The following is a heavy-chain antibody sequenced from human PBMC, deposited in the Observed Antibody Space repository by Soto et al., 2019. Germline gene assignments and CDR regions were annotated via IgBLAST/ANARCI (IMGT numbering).Heavy chain of an antibody. Sequence: SETLSVTCAVWAGSFSGYYWRWILQPPGKALEWIAETNYTASTNYNPSLRSRVNISIDTSKNQFSLQLSSVTAADTAVYFCARYPPLACWGHGTPVPVSS. J-gene: IGHJ4*01. CDR2: TNYTAST. V-gene: IGHV4-34*10. CDR3: ARYPPLAC. CDR1: AGSFSGYY.